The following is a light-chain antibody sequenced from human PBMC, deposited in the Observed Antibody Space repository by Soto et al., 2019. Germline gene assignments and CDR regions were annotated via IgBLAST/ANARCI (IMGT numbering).Light chain of an antibody. CDR3: QQRSNWPPIT. V-gene: IGKV3D-20*02. CDR1: QSVISNY. CDR2: DAS. J-gene: IGKJ5*01. Sequence: EIVLTQSPGTLSLSPGERATLSCRASQSVISNYLAWYQHKPGQTPRLLIYDASSRATGIPDRFSGSGSGTEFTPTISSLEPEDFAVYYCQQRSNWPPITFGQGTRLEIK.